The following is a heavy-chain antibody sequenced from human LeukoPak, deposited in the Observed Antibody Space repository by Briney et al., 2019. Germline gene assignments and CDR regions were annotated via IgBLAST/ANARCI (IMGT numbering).Heavy chain of an antibody. J-gene: IGHJ4*02. Sequence: PSETLSLTCAVYGGSFSGYYWSWIRQPPGKGLEWIGEINHSGSTNYNPSLKSRVTISVDTSKNQFSLKLSSVTAADTAVYYCARGPPYYDFWSGYQGAYYFDYWGQGTLVTVSS. CDR1: GGSFSGYY. D-gene: IGHD3-3*01. CDR3: ARGPPYYDFWSGYQGAYYFDY. CDR2: INHSGST. V-gene: IGHV4-34*01.